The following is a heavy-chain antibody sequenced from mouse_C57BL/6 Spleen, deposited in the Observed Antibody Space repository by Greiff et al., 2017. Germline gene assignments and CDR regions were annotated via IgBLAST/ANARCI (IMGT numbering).Heavy chain of an antibody. V-gene: IGHV4-1*01. D-gene: IGHD2-5*01. CDR2: INPDSSTI. CDR3: ARPDYSKGWYFDV. J-gene: IGHJ1*03. CDR1: GIDFSRYW. Sequence: AASGIDFSRYWMSWVRRAPGKGLEWIGEINPDSSTINYAPSLKDKFIISRDNAKNTLYLQMSKVRSEDTALYYCARPDYSKGWYFDVWGTGTTVTVSS.